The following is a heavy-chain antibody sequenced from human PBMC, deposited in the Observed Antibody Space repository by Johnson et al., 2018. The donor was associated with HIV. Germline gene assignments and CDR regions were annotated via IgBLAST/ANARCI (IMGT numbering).Heavy chain of an antibody. Sequence: QVQLVESGGGVVQPGRSLRLSCAASGFTFSSYGIYWVRQAPGKGLEWVTVISYDGSTKYYADSVKGRFTISRDNSKNSLYLQMNSLRAEDTAVYYCAREAYCSGGSCYDAFDIWGRGTMLTVSS. CDR2: ISYDGSTK. CDR1: GFTFSSYG. CDR3: AREAYCSGGSCYDAFDI. D-gene: IGHD2-15*01. V-gene: IGHV3-30*03. J-gene: IGHJ3*02.